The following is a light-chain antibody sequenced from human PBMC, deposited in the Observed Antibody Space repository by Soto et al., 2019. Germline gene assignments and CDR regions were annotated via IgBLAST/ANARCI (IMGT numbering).Light chain of an antibody. Sequence: DIRRARLSLSVAAASLNKITISCRASQSISTYLNWYQKKPGKAPKLXIYTADTLHSWVPSRFSARGSGPAFTLPISTPQPADVPTNHCPQSYSTPITLCQGTQLEIK. CDR3: PQSYSTPIT. V-gene: IGKV1-39*01. J-gene: IGKJ5*01. CDR2: TAD. CDR1: QSISTY.